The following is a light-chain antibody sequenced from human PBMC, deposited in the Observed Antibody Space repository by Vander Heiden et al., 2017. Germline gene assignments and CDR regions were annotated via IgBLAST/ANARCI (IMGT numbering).Light chain of an antibody. CDR2: KAS. J-gene: IGKJ1*01. CDR3: QQYNSYYTWT. Sequence: DIPMTQSPSTLSASVGDRVTITCRASQSINSWLAWYQQKPGKAPNLLIYKASSLGSGVPSRFSGSGSGTEFTLTISSLQPDDFAIYYCQQYNSYYTWTFGQGTKVEIK. CDR1: QSINSW. V-gene: IGKV1-5*03.